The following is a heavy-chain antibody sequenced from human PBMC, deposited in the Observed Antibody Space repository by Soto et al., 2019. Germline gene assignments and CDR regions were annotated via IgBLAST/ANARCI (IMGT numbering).Heavy chain of an antibody. CDR3: ARVIVPQVSTMGGMDV. D-gene: IGHD2-21*01. Sequence: ASVKVSCKASGYTFTSYYMHWVRQAPGQGLEWMGIINPSGGSTSYAQKFQGRVTMTRDTSVNTASLVLNSLKASDTAIYFCARVIVPQVSTMGGMDVWGQGTTVTVSS. J-gene: IGHJ6*02. V-gene: IGHV1-46*01. CDR2: INPSGGST. CDR1: GYTFTSYY.